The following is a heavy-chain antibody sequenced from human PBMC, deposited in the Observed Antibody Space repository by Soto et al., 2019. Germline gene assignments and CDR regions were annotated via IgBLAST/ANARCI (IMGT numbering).Heavy chain of an antibody. V-gene: IGHV3-30*18. CDR1: GFTFRSYG. CDR3: AKDIHLVSGYYPNWFDS. Sequence: PGGSLRLSCAASGFTFRSYGMHWVRQAPGKGLEWVAVISYDGNNQFYADSVKGRFTISRDNSKDTLYLQMNSLRGEDTAVYYCAKDIHLVSGYYPNWFDSWGQGTLVTVSS. D-gene: IGHD3-22*01. CDR2: ISYDGNNQ. J-gene: IGHJ5*01.